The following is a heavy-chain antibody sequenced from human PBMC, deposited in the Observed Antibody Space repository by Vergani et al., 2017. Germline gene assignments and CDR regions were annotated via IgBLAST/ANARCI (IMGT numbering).Heavy chain of an antibody. D-gene: IGHD4-17*01. Sequence: EVQLLESVGGLVQPGGSLRLSCAASGFTFSSYAMSWVRQAPGKGLEWVSAISGSGGSTYYADSVKGRFTISRDNSKNTLYLQMNSLRAEDTAVYYCAKMIDDGDDTITNWGQGTLVTVSS. CDR3: AKMIDDGDDTITN. J-gene: IGHJ4*02. CDR1: GFTFSSYA. V-gene: IGHV3-23*01. CDR2: ISGSGGST.